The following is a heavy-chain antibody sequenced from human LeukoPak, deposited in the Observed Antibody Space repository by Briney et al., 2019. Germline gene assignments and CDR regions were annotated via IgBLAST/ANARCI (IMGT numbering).Heavy chain of an antibody. D-gene: IGHD5-24*01. J-gene: IGHJ4*02. Sequence: SGTLSLTCAVSGGSISSSNWWSWVRQPPRKGLEWIGEIYHSGSTNYNPSLKSRVTISLDTSKNQFSLKLSSVTAADTAVYYCARDQRDGYNSFDYWGQGTLVTVSS. V-gene: IGHV4-4*02. CDR2: IYHSGST. CDR1: GGSISSSNW. CDR3: ARDQRDGYNSFDY.